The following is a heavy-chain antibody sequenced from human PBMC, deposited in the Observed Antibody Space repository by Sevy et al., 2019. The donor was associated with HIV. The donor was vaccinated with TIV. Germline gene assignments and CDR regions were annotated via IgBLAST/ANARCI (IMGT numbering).Heavy chain of an antibody. CDR3: ARRERTYFDY. CDR1: GYTFTGYY. Sequence: AAVKVSCKASGYTFTGYYMHWVRQAPGQGLERMGWINPNSGGTNYAQQFQGRVTMTRDTSISTAYMELSRLRSDDTAVYYCARRERTYFDYWGQGTQVSVSS. J-gene: IGHJ4*02. CDR2: INPNSGGT. V-gene: IGHV1-2*02.